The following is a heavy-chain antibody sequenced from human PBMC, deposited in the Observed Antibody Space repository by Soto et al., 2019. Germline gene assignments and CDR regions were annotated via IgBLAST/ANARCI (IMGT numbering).Heavy chain of an antibody. CDR3: AREWYGDYYYYGMDV. V-gene: IGHV4-30-4*01. J-gene: IGHJ6*02. CDR1: GGSISSGDYY. Sequence: PSETLSLTCTVSGGSISSGDYYWSWIRQPPGKGMEWIGYIYYSGSTYYNPSLKSRVTISVDTSKNQFSLKLSSVTAADTAVYYCAREWYGDYYYYGMDVCGQGTTVTVSS. D-gene: IGHD4-17*01. CDR2: IYYSGST.